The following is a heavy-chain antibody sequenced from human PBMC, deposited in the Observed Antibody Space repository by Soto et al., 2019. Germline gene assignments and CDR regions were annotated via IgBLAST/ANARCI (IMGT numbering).Heavy chain of an antibody. CDR2: ISAYNGNT. CDR1: GYTFSSYG. D-gene: IGHD3-3*01. J-gene: IGHJ4*02. Sequence: QVKLVQSGGEVKKPGASVKISCKASGYTFSSYGISWVRKAPGQGMEWMGWISAYNGNTNYAQKFQGRVTMTTDTSTITAYMELRSLRSDDTAIYYCSRTLNEWLLGLEWGEGTLVTVSS. V-gene: IGHV1-18*01. CDR3: SRTLNEWLLGLE.